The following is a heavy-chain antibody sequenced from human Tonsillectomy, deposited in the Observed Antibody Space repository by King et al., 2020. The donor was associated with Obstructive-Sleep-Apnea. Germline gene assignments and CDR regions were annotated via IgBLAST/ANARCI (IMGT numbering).Heavy chain of an antibody. CDR3: ARVRLSYYDILTGYLVY. CDR1: GFAFSIYA. Sequence: VQLVQSGGGVVQPGRSLRLSCAASGFAFSIYAMYWVRQAPGKGLEWVALISYDGSHKYYADSVKGRLTIPRDNSKNTLDLQMNSLRAEETAVYYCARVRLSYYDILTGYLVYWGQGTLVTVSS. CDR2: ISYDGSHK. J-gene: IGHJ4*02. V-gene: IGHV3-30*04. D-gene: IGHD3-9*01.